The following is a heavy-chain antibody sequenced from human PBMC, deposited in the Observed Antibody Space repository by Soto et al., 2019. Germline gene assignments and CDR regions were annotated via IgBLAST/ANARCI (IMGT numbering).Heavy chain of an antibody. CDR2: INHSGST. V-gene: IGHV4-34*01. CDR3: ARGGAITMVRGHIDY. CDR1: GGSFSGYY. J-gene: IGHJ4*02. Sequence: QVQLQQWGAGLLKPSETLSLTCAVYGGSFSGYYWSWIRQPPGKGLEWIGEINHSGSTNYNPSLKRRVTISVDTSKNQFSLKLSSVTAADTAVYYCARGGAITMVRGHIDYWGQGTLVTVSS. D-gene: IGHD3-10*01.